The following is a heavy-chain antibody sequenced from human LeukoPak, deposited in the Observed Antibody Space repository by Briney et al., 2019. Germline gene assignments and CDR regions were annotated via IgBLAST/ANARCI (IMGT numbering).Heavy chain of an antibody. CDR2: IYPGDSDT. V-gene: IGHV5-51*01. CDR3: ARQKDFGSTVVPYYFDY. Sequence: GESLKISCKASGYNFTNYLIGWVRQMPGKGLEWMGIIYPGDSDTRYSPSFQGQVTISADKSISTAYLQWSSLKASDTAMYYCARQKDFGSTVVPYYFDYWGQGTLVTVSS. CDR1: GYNFTNYL. D-gene: IGHD4-23*01. J-gene: IGHJ4*02.